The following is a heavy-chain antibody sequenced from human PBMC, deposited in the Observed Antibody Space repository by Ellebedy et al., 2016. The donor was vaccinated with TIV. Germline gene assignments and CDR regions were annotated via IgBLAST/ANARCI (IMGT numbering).Heavy chain of an antibody. CDR2: IIPIFGTA. J-gene: IGHJ4*02. CDR3: ARDFRDYYDSSGPFDY. Sequence: SVKVSXXASGGTFSSYAISWVRQAPGQGLEWMGGIIPIFGTANYAQKFQGRVTITADEPTSTAYMELSSLRSEDTAVYYCARDFRDYYDSSGPFDYWGQGTLVTVSS. V-gene: IGHV1-69*13. CDR1: GGTFSSYA. D-gene: IGHD3-22*01.